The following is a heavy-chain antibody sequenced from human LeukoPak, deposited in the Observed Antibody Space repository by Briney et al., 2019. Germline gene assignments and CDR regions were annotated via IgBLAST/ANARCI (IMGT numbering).Heavy chain of an antibody. D-gene: IGHD3-16*02. CDR2: MNPNSGNT. CDR3: AVRYYDYVWGSYRDYYFDY. J-gene: IGHJ4*02. Sequence: ASVKVSCKASGYTFTSYDINWVRQATGQGLEWMGWMNPNSGNTGYAQKFQGRVTMTRNASISTAYMELSSLRSEGTAVYYCAVRYYDYVWGSYRDYYFDYWGQGTLVTVSS. CDR1: GYTFTSYD. V-gene: IGHV1-8*01.